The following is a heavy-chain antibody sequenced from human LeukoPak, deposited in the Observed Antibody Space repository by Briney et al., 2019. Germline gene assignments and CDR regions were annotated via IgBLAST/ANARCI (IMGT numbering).Heavy chain of an antibody. J-gene: IGHJ4*02. CDR1: GYTFTSYY. CDR3: ARDQSSWYYFDY. Sequence: ASVKVSCKASGYTFTSYYMHWVRQAPGQGLEWMRIINPSGGSTSYAQKFQGRVTMTRDTSTSTVYMELSSLRSEDTAVYYCARDQSSWYYFDYWGQGTLVTVSS. V-gene: IGHV1-46*01. CDR2: INPSGGST. D-gene: IGHD6-13*01.